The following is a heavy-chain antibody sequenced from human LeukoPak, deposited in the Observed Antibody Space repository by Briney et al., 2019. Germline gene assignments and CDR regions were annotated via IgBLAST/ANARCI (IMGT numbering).Heavy chain of an antibody. J-gene: IGHJ1*01. Sequence: GGSLRLSCAASGFTFSSYAMSWVRQAPGKGLEWVSAISGSGGSTYYADSVKGRFTISRDNSKNTLYLQMSSLRAEDTAVYYCARAHYYGSGSYYQYFQQWGQGTLVTVSS. CDR2: ISGSGGST. CDR1: GFTFSSYA. CDR3: ARAHYYGSGSYYQYFQQ. V-gene: IGHV3-23*01. D-gene: IGHD3-10*01.